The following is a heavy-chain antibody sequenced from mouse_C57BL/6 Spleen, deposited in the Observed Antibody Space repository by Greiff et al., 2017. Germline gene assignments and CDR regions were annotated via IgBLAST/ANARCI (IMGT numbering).Heavy chain of an antibody. CDR2: IDPANGNT. Sequence: EVQLKESVAELVRPGASVKLSCTASGFNIKNTYMHWVKQRPEQGLEWIGRIDPANGNTKYAPKFQGQATITADTSSNTAYLQLSSLTSEDTAIYYGARGYYDYSYYAMDYWGQGTSVTVSS. D-gene: IGHD2-4*01. CDR3: ARGYYDYSYYAMDY. CDR1: GFNIKNTY. V-gene: IGHV14-3*01. J-gene: IGHJ4*01.